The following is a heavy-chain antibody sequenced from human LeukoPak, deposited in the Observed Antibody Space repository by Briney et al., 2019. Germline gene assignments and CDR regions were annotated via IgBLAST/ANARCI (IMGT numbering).Heavy chain of an antibody. V-gene: IGHV4-39*07. J-gene: IGHJ5*02. Sequence: SETLSLTCTVSGGSISSSSYYWGWIRQPPGKGLEWIGSIYYSGSTYYNPSLKSRVTISVDTSKNQFSLKLSSVTAADTAVYYCARLDSSSWSGDWFDPWGQGTLVTVSS. CDR2: IYYSGST. CDR1: GGSISSSSYY. CDR3: ARLDSSSWSGDWFDP. D-gene: IGHD6-13*01.